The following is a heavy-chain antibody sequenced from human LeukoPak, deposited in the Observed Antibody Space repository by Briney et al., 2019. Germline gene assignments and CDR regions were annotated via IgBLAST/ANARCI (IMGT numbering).Heavy chain of an antibody. CDR3: ARHMNYYGSGKYAY. D-gene: IGHD3-10*01. J-gene: IGHJ4*02. V-gene: IGHV4-59*05. CDR2: IYYSGST. Sequence: SETLSLTCTVSGGSISSYYWSWIRQPAGKGLEWIGSIYYSGSTYYNPSLKSRVTISVDTSKNQFSLKLSSVTAADTAVYYCARHMNYYGSGKYAYWGQGTLVTVSS. CDR1: GGSISSYY.